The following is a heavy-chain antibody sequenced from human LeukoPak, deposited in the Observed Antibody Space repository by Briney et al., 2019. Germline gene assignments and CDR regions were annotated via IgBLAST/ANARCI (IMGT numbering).Heavy chain of an antibody. V-gene: IGHV3-23*01. D-gene: IGHD1-26*01. CDR2: ISGSGGST. Sequence: GGSLRLSCAASGFTFSSYAMSWVRQAPGEGLEWVSAISGSGGSTYYADSVKGRFTISRDNSKNTLYLQMNSLRAEDTAVYYCAKDGGSYYGSNYWGQGTLVTVSS. J-gene: IGHJ4*02. CDR1: GFTFSSYA. CDR3: AKDGGSYYGSNY.